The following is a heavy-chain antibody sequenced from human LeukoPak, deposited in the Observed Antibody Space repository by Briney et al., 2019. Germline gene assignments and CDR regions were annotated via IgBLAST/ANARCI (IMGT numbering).Heavy chain of an antibody. CDR3: ARGWYYYDSSGPYDY. V-gene: IGHV3-9*01. CDR2: ISWNSANI. CDR1: GFTFDDYA. D-gene: IGHD3-22*01. Sequence: GGSLRLSCAASGFTFDDYAMHWVRQAPGQGLDWVSSISWNSANIGYADSLKGRFTISRDNSKNTLYLQMNSLRAEDTAVYYCARGWYYYDSSGPYDYWGQGTLVTVSS. J-gene: IGHJ4*02.